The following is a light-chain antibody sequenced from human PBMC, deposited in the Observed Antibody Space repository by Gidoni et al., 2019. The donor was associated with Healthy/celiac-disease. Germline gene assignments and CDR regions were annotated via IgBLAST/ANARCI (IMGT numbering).Light chain of an antibody. Sequence: QSALTPPAPVSGSPGQSITLSCTGTSSDVGSYNLVSWYQPPPGKAPQLMIYEVSKRPPGVSNRFSGSKSGNTASLTISGLQAEDEADYYCCSYAGSSLKVFGGGTKLTVL. V-gene: IGLV2-23*02. J-gene: IGLJ3*02. CDR2: EVS. CDR1: SSDVGSYNL. CDR3: CSYAGSSLKV.